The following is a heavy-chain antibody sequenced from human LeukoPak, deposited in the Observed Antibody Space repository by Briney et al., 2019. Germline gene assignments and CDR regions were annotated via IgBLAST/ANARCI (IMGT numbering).Heavy chain of an antibody. D-gene: IGHD7-27*01. Sequence: GGSLRLSCAASGLTFSDYYMSWIRQAPGKGLEWLAYISNSGDTRKYADSVTGRFTISRDNAKNSVFLQMNSLRAEDSGVYYCARDVRGRTPLKLGMKWFDPWGQGTRVTVSS. CDR1: GLTFSDYY. V-gene: IGHV3-11*01. CDR2: ISNSGDTR. CDR3: ARDVRGRTPLKLGMKWFDP. J-gene: IGHJ5*02.